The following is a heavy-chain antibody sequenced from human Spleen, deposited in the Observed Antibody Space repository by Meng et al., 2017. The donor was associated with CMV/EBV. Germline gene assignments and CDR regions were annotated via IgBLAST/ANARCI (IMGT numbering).Heavy chain of an antibody. CDR2: IIPIFGTA. CDR3: ARSYGYSYGQTDY. D-gene: IGHD5-18*01. Sequence: SVKVSCKASGYTFTSYDINWVRQAPGQGLEWMGGIIPIFGTANYAQKFQGRVTITTDESTSTAYMELSSLRSEDTAVYYCARSYGYSYGQTDYWGQGTLVTVSS. V-gene: IGHV1-69*05. CDR1: GYTFTSYD. J-gene: IGHJ4*02.